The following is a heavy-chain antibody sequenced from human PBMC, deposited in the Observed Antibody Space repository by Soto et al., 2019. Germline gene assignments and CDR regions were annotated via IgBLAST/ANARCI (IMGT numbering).Heavy chain of an antibody. CDR1: GFTFSDYY. CDR2: ISGSNIYT. CDR3: ARDGGEVIPEAIGGAYGMDV. V-gene: IGHV3-11*06. J-gene: IGHJ6*02. Sequence: LRLSCAASGFTFSDYYMSWIRQAPGKGLEWISYISGSNIYTNYADSVKGRFTISRDNANNSLYLQMDSLRVEDTAVYYCARDGGEVIPEAIGGAYGMDVWGQGTTVPVS. D-gene: IGHD2-21*01.